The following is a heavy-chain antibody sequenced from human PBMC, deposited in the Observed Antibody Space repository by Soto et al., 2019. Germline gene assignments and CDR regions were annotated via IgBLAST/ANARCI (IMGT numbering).Heavy chain of an antibody. CDR3: AKRSGYQEAAYLDY. V-gene: IGHV3-23*01. J-gene: IGHJ4*02. CDR2: ISDDGDST. D-gene: IGHD5-12*01. Sequence: EVQLLESGGDLVQPGGSLRLSCAVSRFTFSSYGMNWVRQAPGKGLEWVSSISDDGDSTYYADSVKGRFTISRDNSKNTLYLQMNSLRAEDTVVYYCAKRSGYQEAAYLDYWGQGTLVTVSS. CDR1: RFTFSSYG.